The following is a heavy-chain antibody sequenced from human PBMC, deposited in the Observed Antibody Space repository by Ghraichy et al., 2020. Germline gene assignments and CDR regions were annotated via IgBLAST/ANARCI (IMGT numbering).Heavy chain of an antibody. CDR3: ARELDGMDV. V-gene: IGHV3-11*05. CDR2: ITSSGGYT. J-gene: IGHJ6*02. Sequence: SLNISCAASGFTFSDYYMSWVRQAPGKGLEWISYITSSGGYTDYADSVKGRFTISRDNAKNSLYLQINSPRAEDTAVYYCARELDGMDVWGQGTTVTVSS. CDR1: GFTFSDYY.